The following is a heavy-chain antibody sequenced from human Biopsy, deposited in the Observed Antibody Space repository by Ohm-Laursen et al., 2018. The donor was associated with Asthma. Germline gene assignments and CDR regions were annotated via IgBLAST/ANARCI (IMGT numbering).Heavy chain of an antibody. J-gene: IGHJ6*02. V-gene: IGHV4-34*01. Sequence: TLSLTCGVYPGSFSGFFWTWIRQSPGKGLEWIGETNERGVTNNNPSLKSRVVISIDTYWNRVSLKLTSVTAADTAVYYCARGPELDVWGQGTTVTVSS. CDR1: PGSFSGFF. CDR3: ARGPELDV. CDR2: TNERGVT.